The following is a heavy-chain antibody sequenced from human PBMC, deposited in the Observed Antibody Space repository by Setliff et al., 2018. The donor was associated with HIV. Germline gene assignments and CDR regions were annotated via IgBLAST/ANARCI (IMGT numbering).Heavy chain of an antibody. V-gene: IGHV3-74*01. J-gene: IGHJ4*02. Sequence: SLRLSCAASGFNFKDFSMHWVRQAPGKGLVWVSRINSGGSSISYADSVKGRFTISRDNAKNTLYLQVNSLRAEDTAVYYCAKNPKYISGWFQYYFDYWGQGALVTVSS. CDR3: AKNPKYISGWFQYYFDY. CDR2: INSGGSSI. CDR1: GFNFKDFS. D-gene: IGHD6-19*01.